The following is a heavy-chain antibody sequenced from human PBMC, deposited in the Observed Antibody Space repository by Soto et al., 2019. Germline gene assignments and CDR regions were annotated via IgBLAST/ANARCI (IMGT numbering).Heavy chain of an antibody. V-gene: IGHV4-39*01. Sequence: QLQLQESGPGLVKPSETLSLTCTVSGGSISSSSYYWGWIRQPPGKGLEWIGSIYYSGSTYYNPSLKSRVTISVDTSKNQFSLKLSSVTAADTAVYYCARRVYREENDWFDPWGQGTLVTVSS. D-gene: IGHD6-13*01. J-gene: IGHJ5*02. CDR2: IYYSGST. CDR3: ARRVYREENDWFDP. CDR1: GGSISSSSYY.